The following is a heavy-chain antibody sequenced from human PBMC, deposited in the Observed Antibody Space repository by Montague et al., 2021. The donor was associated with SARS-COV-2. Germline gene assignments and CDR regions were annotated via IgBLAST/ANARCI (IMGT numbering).Heavy chain of an antibody. D-gene: IGHD5-12*01. CDR3: ARKDIALGYGVDA. V-gene: IGHV4-31*03. J-gene: IGHJ6*02. CDR2: INSSGRT. Sequence: TLSLTCSVSGGSMTSALYYWSWIRQRPGKGLEWIAYINSSGRTNYNSSLRSRLSISPDASNSQFSLKLSSVTAAATAVYYCARKDIALGYGVDAWGQGTTVTVSS. CDR1: GGSMTSALYY.